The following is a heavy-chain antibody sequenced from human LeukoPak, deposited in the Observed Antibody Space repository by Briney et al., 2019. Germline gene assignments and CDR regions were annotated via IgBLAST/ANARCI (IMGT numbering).Heavy chain of an antibody. J-gene: IGHJ4*02. Sequence: GGSLRLSCAASGFTFSTYAMTWVRQAPGKGLEWVSAISGSGGATFYADSVKGRFTISRDNSKNTLDLQMDSLRADDTAVYYCAKNGGDTYGTGHFEHWGQGTLVTVSS. CDR2: ISGSGGAT. CDR3: AKNGGDTYGTGHFEH. CDR1: GFTFSTYA. D-gene: IGHD3-10*01. V-gene: IGHV3-23*01.